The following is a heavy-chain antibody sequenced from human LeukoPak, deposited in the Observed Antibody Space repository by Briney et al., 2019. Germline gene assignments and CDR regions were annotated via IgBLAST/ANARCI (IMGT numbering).Heavy chain of an antibody. CDR2: INPSGGST. J-gene: IGHJ3*02. Sequence: LGVSVKVSCKASGYTFTNYYMHWVRQAPGQGLEWMGIINPSGGSTSYAQKFQGRVTMTRDMSTSTVYMELSSLRSEDTAVYYCARDPTYYDFWSGYLSTFDIWGQGTMVTVSS. D-gene: IGHD3-3*01. V-gene: IGHV1-46*01. CDR3: ARDPTYYDFWSGYLSTFDI. CDR1: GYTFTNYY.